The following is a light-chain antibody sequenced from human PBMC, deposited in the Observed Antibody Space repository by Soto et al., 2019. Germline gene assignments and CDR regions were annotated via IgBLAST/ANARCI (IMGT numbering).Light chain of an antibody. V-gene: IGKV3-15*01. CDR3: QQHDSSPLT. CDR2: GAS. Sequence: EIVVTQSPATLSLSPGERATLSCRASRIFSSSLAWYQQKAGQPPRLLIYGASTRATGVPARFSGSGSGTEFTLTISSLLPEDFAVYYCQQHDSSPLTFGGGTKVEIK. CDR1: RIFSSS. J-gene: IGKJ4*01.